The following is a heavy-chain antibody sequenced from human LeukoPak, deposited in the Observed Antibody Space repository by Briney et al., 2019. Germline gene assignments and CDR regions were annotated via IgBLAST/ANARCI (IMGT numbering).Heavy chain of an antibody. V-gene: IGHV1-2*04. J-gene: IGHJ6*02. D-gene: IGHD6-19*01. Sequence: ASVKVSCTASGYTFTSYGISWVRQAPGQGLEWMGWINPNSGDTNYAQKFQGWVSMTRDTSISTAYMELSRLKSDDTAVYYCAREGGLAVAGTGYYYYGMDVWGQGTTVIVSS. CDR2: INPNSGDT. CDR3: AREGGLAVAGTGYYYYGMDV. CDR1: GYTFTSYG.